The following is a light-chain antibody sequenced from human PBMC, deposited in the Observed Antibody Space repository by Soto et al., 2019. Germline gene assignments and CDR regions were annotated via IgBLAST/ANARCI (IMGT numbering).Light chain of an antibody. CDR1: SSDVGSYNL. Sequence: QSALTLPASVSGSPGQSITISCTGTSSDVGSYNLVSWYQQHPGKAPKLMIYEGSKRPSGVSNRFSGSKSGNTASLTISGHQAEDEADYYCCSYAGSSTFVVFGGGTKLTVL. CDR3: CSYAGSSTFVV. CDR2: EGS. J-gene: IGLJ2*01. V-gene: IGLV2-23*03.